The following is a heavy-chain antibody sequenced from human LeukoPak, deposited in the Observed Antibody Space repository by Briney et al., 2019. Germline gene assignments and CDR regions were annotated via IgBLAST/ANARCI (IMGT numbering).Heavy chain of an antibody. CDR3: ARENTLDN. J-gene: IGHJ4*02. D-gene: IGHD2-15*01. V-gene: IGHV1-2*06. CDR2: INPNSGGT. Sequence: ASVKVSCKASGYTVTEYYIHWVRQAPGQGLEWMGRINPNSGGTNYAQKFQGRVTMTRDTSISTAYMELSSLRSDDTAVYHCARENTLDNWGQGTLVTVSS. CDR1: GYTVTEYY.